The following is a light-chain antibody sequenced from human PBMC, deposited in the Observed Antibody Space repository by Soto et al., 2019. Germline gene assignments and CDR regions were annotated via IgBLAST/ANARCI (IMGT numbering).Light chain of an antibody. CDR1: QTVRNNY. CDR2: DAS. CDR3: QQYGYSFWT. V-gene: IGKV3-20*01. Sequence: EFVLTQSPGTLSLSPGERATLSRRASQTVRNNYLAWYQQKPGQAPRLLIYDASSRATGIPDRFSGSGSGTDYTLTISRLEPEDFAVYYCQQYGYSFWTFGQGTKVDIK. J-gene: IGKJ1*01.